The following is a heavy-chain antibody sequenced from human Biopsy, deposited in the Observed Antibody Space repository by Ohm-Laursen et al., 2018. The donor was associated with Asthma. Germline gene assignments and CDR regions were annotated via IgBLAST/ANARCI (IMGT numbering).Heavy chain of an antibody. D-gene: IGHD6-13*01. CDR2: AHSSGST. CDR1: PGSINDYY. CDR3: ARATSTWSQSGPHFFDH. Sequence: TLSLTCTVSPGSINDYYWNWIRQFPGKGLEWIGYAHSSGSTRFNPSLKSRVTVSVDTSVDQVSLKLSSVSAADTAIYCCARATSTWSQSGPHFFDHWGPGTLVTVSS. V-gene: IGHV4-59*01. J-gene: IGHJ5*02.